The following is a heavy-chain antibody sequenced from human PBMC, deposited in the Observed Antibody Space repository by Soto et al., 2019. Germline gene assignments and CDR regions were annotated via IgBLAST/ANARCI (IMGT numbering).Heavy chain of an antibody. CDR1: GYTFTSYG. CDR2: ISAYNGNT. CDR3: ARTRKWLERYYYGMDV. V-gene: IGHV1-18*01. J-gene: IGHJ6*02. D-gene: IGHD6-19*01. Sequence: ASVKVSCKASGYTFTSYGISWVRQAPGQGLEWMGWISAYNGNTNYAQKPQGRVTMTTDTSTSTAYMELRSLRSDDTAVYYCARTRKWLERYYYGMDVWGQGTTVTVSS.